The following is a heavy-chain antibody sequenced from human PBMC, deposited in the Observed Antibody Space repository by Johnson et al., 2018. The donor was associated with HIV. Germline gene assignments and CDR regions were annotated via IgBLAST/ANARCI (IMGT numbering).Heavy chain of an antibody. D-gene: IGHD5-18*01. Sequence: QVQLVESGGGVVQPGRSLRLSCAASGFTFSSYAIHWVRQAPGKGLAWVAVISYDGSHTYYADSVKGRFTISRDNSKNTLSLQMNSLRVEYTAVYYCARGVTGYSYGTWGQGTMVTVSS. CDR1: GFTFSSYA. CDR3: ARGVTGYSYGT. J-gene: IGHJ3*01. V-gene: IGHV3-30*14. CDR2: ISYDGSHT.